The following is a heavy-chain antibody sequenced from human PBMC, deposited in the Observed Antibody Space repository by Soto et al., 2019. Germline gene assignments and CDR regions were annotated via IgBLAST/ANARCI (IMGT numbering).Heavy chain of an antibody. J-gene: IGHJ3*02. CDR2: IYYSGST. V-gene: IGHV4-31*03. CDR1: GGSISSGGYY. CDR3: ARGYYDSSGYDAFDI. D-gene: IGHD3-22*01. Sequence: SETPSLTCTVSGGSISSGGYYWSWIRQHPGKGLEWIGYIYYSGSTYYNPSLKSRVTISVDTSKNQFSLKLSSVTAADTAVYYCARGYYDSSGYDAFDIWGQGTMVTVSS.